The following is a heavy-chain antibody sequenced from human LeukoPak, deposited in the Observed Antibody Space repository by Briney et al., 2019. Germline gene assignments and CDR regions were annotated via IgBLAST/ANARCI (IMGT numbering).Heavy chain of an antibody. CDR1: GFTFSSYS. J-gene: IGHJ4*02. V-gene: IGHV3-21*01. Sequence: GGSLRLSCAASGFTFSSYSMNWVRQAPGKGLEWVPSISSSSSYIYYADSVKGRFTISRDNAKNSLYLQMNSLRAEDTAVYYCARERNRIQLWLPDYWGQGTLVTVSS. CDR3: ARERNRIQLWLPDY. CDR2: ISSSSSYI. D-gene: IGHD5-18*01.